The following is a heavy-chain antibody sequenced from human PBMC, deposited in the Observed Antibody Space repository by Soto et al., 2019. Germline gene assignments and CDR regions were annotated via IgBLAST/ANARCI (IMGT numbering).Heavy chain of an antibody. J-gene: IGHJ6*02. CDR3: AARDDFWSGPDYYYYYGMDV. V-gene: IGHV1-58*01. D-gene: IGHD3-3*01. CDR2: IVVGSGNT. CDR1: GFTFTSSA. Sequence: SVKVSCKASGFTFTSSAVQWVRQARGQRLEWIGWIVVGSGNTNYAQKFQERVTITRDMSTSTAYMELSSLRSEDTAVYYCAARDDFWSGPDYYYYYGMDVWGQGTTVTVSS.